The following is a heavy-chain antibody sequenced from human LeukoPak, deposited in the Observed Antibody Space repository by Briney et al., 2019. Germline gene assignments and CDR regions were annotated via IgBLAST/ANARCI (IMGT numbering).Heavy chain of an antibody. J-gene: IGHJ3*02. CDR2: IKAKAHGGTI. CDR1: GFTFINAW. D-gene: IGHD2-21*01. CDR3: AKEPFRYLRCAFDI. Sequence: PGGSLRLSCAASGFTFINAWMAWVRQAPGKGLEWVGRIKAKAHGGTIEYAAPVKGRFTISRDDSKNTMYLQMNSLKTEDTAVDYCAKEPFRYLRCAFDIWGQGTMVTVSS. V-gene: IGHV3-15*01.